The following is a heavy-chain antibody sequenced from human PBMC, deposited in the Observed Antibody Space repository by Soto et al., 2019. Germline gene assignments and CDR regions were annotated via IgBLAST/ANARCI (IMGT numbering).Heavy chain of an antibody. Sequence: QVQLVQSGAEVKKPGASVKVSCKASGYTFTSYDINWVRQATGQGLEWMGWMNPNSGNTGYAQKFQGRVTMTRNTALSTAYLELSSLISEDTAVFYGARGRVDWLDYWGQGTLVTVSS. J-gene: IGHJ4*02. D-gene: IGHD3-9*01. V-gene: IGHV1-8*01. CDR1: GYTFTSYD. CDR2: MNPNSGNT. CDR3: ARGRVDWLDY.